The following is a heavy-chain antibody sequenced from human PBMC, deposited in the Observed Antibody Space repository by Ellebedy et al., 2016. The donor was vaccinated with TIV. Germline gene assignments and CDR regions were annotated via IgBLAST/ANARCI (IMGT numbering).Heavy chain of an antibody. CDR2: VNTYNGDT. Sequence: ASVKVSXXASGYTFSSHGIGWVRQAPGQGLEWMGWVNTYNGDTALAHKLQGRVTMTTDPSTSTAYVELGNLRSDDTGVYYCATAGNSYGPPGNYYSNGMDVWGQGTAVTVSS. D-gene: IGHD5-18*01. V-gene: IGHV1-18*01. CDR3: ATAGNSYGPPGNYYSNGMDV. CDR1: GYTFSSHG. J-gene: IGHJ6*02.